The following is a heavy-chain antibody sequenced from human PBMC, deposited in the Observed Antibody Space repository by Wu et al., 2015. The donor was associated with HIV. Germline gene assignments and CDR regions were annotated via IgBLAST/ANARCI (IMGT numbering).Heavy chain of an antibody. D-gene: IGHD3-3*01. Sequence: QVQLVQSGAGVKKPGSSVKVSCKASGGTFSSYAISWVRQAPGQGLEWMGGIIPIFGTANYAQKFQGRVTITADESTSTAYMELSSLRSEDTAVYYCARANYDFWSGYTSESARYYFDYWGQGTLVTVSS. CDR2: IIPIFGTA. CDR3: ARANYDFWSGYTSESARYYFDY. J-gene: IGHJ4*02. V-gene: IGHV1-69*01. CDR1: GGTFSSYA.